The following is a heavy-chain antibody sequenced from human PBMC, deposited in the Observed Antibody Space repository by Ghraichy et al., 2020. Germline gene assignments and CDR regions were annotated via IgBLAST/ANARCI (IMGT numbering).Heavy chain of an antibody. D-gene: IGHD3-22*01. CDR1: GFTFSSYA. Sequence: GGSLRLSCVASGFTFSSYAMSWVRQAPGKGLEWVSAISGSGGSTYYADSVQGRFTISRDISKNTLYLQMNSLRAEDTAVYYCAKDSDYDSSDRIDYWGQGTLVTVSS. CDR2: ISGSGGST. J-gene: IGHJ4*02. V-gene: IGHV3-23*01. CDR3: AKDSDYDSSDRIDY.